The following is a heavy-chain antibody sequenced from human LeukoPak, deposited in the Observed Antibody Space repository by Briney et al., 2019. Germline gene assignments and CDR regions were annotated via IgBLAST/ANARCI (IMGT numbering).Heavy chain of an antibody. CDR1: GFTFSNYD. D-gene: IGHD4-17*01. J-gene: IGHJ4*02. V-gene: IGHV3-30*18. CDR3: AKSVTPVTTASLDY. CDR2: ISYEGNIK. Sequence: GGSLRLSCAASGFTFSNYDMHWVRQAPGKGLEWVAVISYEGNIKYYADSVKGRFTISRDNSKNTLYVQMNSLRAEDTAVYYCAKSVTPVTTASLDYWGQGTLVTVSS.